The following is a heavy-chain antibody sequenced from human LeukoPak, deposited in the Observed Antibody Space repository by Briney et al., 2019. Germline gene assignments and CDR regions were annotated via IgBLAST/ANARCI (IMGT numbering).Heavy chain of an antibody. CDR2: IYDSGST. Sequence: SETLSLTCAVSGGSISSGGYYWSWIRQHPGKGLEWIGYIYDSGSTYYNPSLKSRVTISLDTSKHQFSLKLSSVTAADTAVYFCARGRGCSSTSCYENWGQGTLVTVSS. J-gene: IGHJ4*02. CDR1: GGSISSGGYY. CDR3: ARGRGCSSTSCYEN. V-gene: IGHV4-31*11. D-gene: IGHD2-2*01.